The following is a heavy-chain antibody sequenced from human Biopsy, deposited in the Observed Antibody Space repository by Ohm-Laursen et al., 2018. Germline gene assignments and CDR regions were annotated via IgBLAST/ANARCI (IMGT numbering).Heavy chain of an antibody. CDR3: ARGGVVPTVTRFDP. V-gene: IGHV1-2*02. CDR2: ITPNSGAT. D-gene: IGHD3-10*01. J-gene: IGHJ5*02. CDR1: GYTFNAYY. Sequence: GASVKVSCKTSGYTFNAYYIHWVRQAPGQGLEWMGWITPNSGATKYAQKFQGRVTMSRDTSITTVYLELNTLRSDDTAVYYCARGGVVPTVTRFDPWGQGTQVTVSS.